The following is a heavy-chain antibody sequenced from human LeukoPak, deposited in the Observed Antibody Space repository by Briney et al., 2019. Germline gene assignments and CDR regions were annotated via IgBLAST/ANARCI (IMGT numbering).Heavy chain of an antibody. Sequence: SVKVSCKASGGTFSSYAISWVRQAPGQGHEWMGRIIPILGIANYAQKFQGRVTITADKSTSTAYMELSSLRSEDTAVYYCANVEMATKGYGMDVWGQGTTVTVSS. CDR3: ANVEMATKGYGMDV. J-gene: IGHJ6*02. CDR1: GGTFSSYA. CDR2: IIPILGIA. D-gene: IGHD5-24*01. V-gene: IGHV1-69*04.